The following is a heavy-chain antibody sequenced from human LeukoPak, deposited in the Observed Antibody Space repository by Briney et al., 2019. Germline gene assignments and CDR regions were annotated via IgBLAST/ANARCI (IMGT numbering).Heavy chain of an antibody. CDR2: IYYSGST. CDR1: GDSINSYY. J-gene: IGHJ4*02. CDR3: ARHADYGGYLDY. V-gene: IGHV4-59*08. D-gene: IGHD4-23*01. Sequence: SETLSLTCTVSGDSINSYYWSWIRQPPGRGLEWIGYIYYSGSTNYNPSLKSRVTVSVDTSKSQFSLRLTSVTAADTAVYYCARHADYGGYLDYWGQGTLVTVSS.